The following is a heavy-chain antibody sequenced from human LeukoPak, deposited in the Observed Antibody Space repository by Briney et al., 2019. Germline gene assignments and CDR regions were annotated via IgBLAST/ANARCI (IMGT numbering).Heavy chain of an antibody. CDR1: GYTFTSYY. Sequence: ASVKVSCKASGYTFTSYYIHWVRQAPGQGLEWIGTIRPSGGSPCYAQNLQGRVTMTSDMSASTGYMELSSLSSEDTAVYYCVREKRGGTYDYWGQGTLVTVSS. CDR2: IRPSGGSP. D-gene: IGHD3-16*01. J-gene: IGHJ4*02. CDR3: VREKRGGTYDY. V-gene: IGHV1-46*04.